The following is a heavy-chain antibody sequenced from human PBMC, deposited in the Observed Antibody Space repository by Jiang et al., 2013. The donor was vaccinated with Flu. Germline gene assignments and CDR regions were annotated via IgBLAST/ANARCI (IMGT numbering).Heavy chain of an antibody. CDR1: GFTFSDYY. CDR3: ARDSKTCYYGSGSYCYYFDY. J-gene: IGHJ4*02. V-gene: IGHV3-11*04. CDR2: ISSSGSTI. Sequence: LVESGGGLVKPGGSLRLSCAASGFTFSDYYMSWIRQAPGKGLEWVSYISSSGSTIYYADSVKGRFTISRDNAKNSLYLQMNSLRAEDTAVYYCARDSKTCYYGSGSYCYYFDYWGQGTLVTVSS. D-gene: IGHD3-10*01.